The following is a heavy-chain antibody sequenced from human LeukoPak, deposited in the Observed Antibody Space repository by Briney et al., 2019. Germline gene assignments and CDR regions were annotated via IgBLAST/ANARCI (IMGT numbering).Heavy chain of an antibody. D-gene: IGHD5-18*01. CDR2: INHSGST. J-gene: IGHJ4*02. CDR3: ARDKYSYGWRTHLYYFDY. Sequence: SETLSLTCAVYGGSFSGYYWSWLRQPPGKGLEWVGEINHSGSTNYNPSLKSRVTISVDTSKNQFCLKLSSVTAADTAVYCCARDKYSYGWRTHLYYFDYWGQGTLVTVSS. V-gene: IGHV4-34*01. CDR1: GGSFSGYY.